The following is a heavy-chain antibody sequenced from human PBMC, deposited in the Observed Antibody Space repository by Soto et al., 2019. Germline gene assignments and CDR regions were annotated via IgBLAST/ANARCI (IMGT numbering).Heavy chain of an antibody. D-gene: IGHD3-3*01. V-gene: IGHV3-30*18. Sequence: GGSLRLSCAASGFTFSSYGMHWVRQAPGKGLEWVAVISYDGSNKYYADSVKGRFTISRDNSKNTLYLQMNSLRAEDTAVYYCANSIFGVVTLMDVWGQGTTVTVSS. J-gene: IGHJ6*02. CDR2: ISYDGSNK. CDR1: GFTFSSYG. CDR3: ANSIFGVVTLMDV.